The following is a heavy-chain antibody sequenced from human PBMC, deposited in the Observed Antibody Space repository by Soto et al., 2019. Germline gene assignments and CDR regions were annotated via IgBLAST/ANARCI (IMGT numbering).Heavy chain of an antibody. CDR2: SYHSGST. D-gene: IGHD3-3*01. J-gene: IGHJ4*01. Sequence: PSETLSLTCAVSGYSISSGYYWGWIRQAPGKGKERIGSSYHSGSTYYNTSRKRRVTISEPSSNNHYSLKLRSVTAPDTAPYSCPGRFGSLLYEYHFDYCRRGTMVTVSS. CDR3: PGRFGSLLYEYHFDY. CDR1: GYSISSGYY. V-gene: IGHV4-38-2*01.